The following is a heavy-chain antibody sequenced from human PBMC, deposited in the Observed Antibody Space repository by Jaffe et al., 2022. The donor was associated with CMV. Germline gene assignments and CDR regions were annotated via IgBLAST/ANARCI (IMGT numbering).Heavy chain of an antibody. Sequence: QLQLQESGPGLVKSSETLSLTCGVSGGSIRSSSYFWSWVRQPPGKGLEWIGSMFYSGTTYYNPSLKSRVTISVDTSKNQFSLKLSSVTAADTAVYYCTRPSSDSWGQGTLVTVSS. D-gene: IGHD3-22*01. CDR2: MFYSGTT. CDR1: GGSIRSSSYF. CDR3: TRPSSDS. V-gene: IGHV4-39*01. J-gene: IGHJ5*02.